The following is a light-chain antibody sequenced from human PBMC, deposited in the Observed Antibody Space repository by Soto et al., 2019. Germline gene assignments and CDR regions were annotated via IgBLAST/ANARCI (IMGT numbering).Light chain of an antibody. J-gene: IGKJ1*01. Sequence: EMFLTQTPCTLYFRRGERATLSCRTSQTINSKFLAWFQQRPGQAPRLLIYAASTRVTVIPDRFSGGGSGTDFTLTISRLEPEDFAVYYCQQYGSSPWTFGQGTKVDIK. V-gene: IGKV3-20*01. CDR3: QQYGSSPWT. CDR2: AAS. CDR1: QTINSKF.